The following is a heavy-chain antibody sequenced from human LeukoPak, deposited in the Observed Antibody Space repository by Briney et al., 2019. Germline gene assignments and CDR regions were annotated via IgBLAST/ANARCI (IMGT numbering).Heavy chain of an antibody. CDR1: GYTFTSYD. Sequence: ASVKVSCKASGYTFTSYDINWVRQATGQGLEWMGWMNPNSGNTGYAQKFQGRVTMTRNTSISTAYMELSSLRSEDTAVYYCARVIAARRSHYYYYYMDVWGKGTTVTVSS. CDR2: MNPNSGNT. V-gene: IGHV1-8*01. D-gene: IGHD6-6*01. CDR3: ARVIAARRSHYYYYYMDV. J-gene: IGHJ6*03.